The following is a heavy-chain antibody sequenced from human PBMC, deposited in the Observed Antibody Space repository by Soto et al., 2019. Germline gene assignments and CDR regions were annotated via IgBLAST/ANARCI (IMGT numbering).Heavy chain of an antibody. D-gene: IGHD6-19*01. V-gene: IGHV4-59*01. CDR2: IYYSGST. CDR1: RGSISSYY. CDR3: ARVLGYSSSYYYMDV. Sequence: SKTPSLTCTVSRGSISSYYLSCILQPPRKGLERIGYIYYSGSTNYNPSIKSRVTISVDTSKNHFFLKLSSVTAADTAVYYCARVLGYSSSYYYMDVWGKGTTVT. J-gene: IGHJ6*03.